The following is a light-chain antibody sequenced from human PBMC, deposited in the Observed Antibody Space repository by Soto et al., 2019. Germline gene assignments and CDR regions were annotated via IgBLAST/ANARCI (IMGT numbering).Light chain of an antibody. CDR1: NSDVGGYNY. J-gene: IGLJ1*01. CDR3: TSYTSCGLYV. CDR2: EVS. V-gene: IGLV2-14*01. Sequence: QSVLTQPASVSGSPGQSITISCTGTNSDVGGYNYVSWYQQHPGKAPKLMIYEVSNRPSGVSNRFSGSKSGNTASLTISGLQAEDEADYYCTSYTSCGLYVFGTGTKLTVL.